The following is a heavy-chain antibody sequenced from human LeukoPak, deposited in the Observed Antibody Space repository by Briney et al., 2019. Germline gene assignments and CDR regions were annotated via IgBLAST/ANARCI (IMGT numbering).Heavy chain of an antibody. CDR3: AREKGNYDGYYNYYMDV. Sequence: GGSLRLSCAASGFTFSSYSMNWVRQAPGKGLEWVANIKQVGSDKYYVDSVKGRFTISRDNAKNSLYLQMNSLRAEDTAVYYCAREKGNYDGYYNYYMDVWGKGTTVTVSS. V-gene: IGHV3-7*01. CDR1: GFTFSSYS. D-gene: IGHD4-11*01. J-gene: IGHJ6*03. CDR2: IKQVGSDK.